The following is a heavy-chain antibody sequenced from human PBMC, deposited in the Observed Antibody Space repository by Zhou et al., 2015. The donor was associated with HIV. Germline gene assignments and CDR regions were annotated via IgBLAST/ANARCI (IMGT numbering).Heavy chain of an antibody. CDR1: GFTFSSYG. CDR2: ISYDGSNK. J-gene: IGHJ4*02. V-gene: IGHV3-30*03. D-gene: IGHD3-3*01. CDR3: ARGGELDYDFWTGYFDY. Sequence: QVQLVESGGGVVQPGRSLRLSCAASGFTFSSYGMHWVRQAPGKGLEWVAVISYDGSNKYYADSVKGRCTISRDNSKNTLFLQMNSLRSEDTAAYYCARGGELDYDFWTGYFDYWGPGSPGHRLL.